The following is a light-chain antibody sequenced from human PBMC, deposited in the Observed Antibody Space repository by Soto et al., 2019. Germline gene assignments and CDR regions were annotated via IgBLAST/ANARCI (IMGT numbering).Light chain of an antibody. CDR3: QQYNTCWT. CDR1: QRVGSD. V-gene: IGKV3D-15*01. J-gene: IGKJ1*01. CDR2: GMF. Sequence: DIVMTQSKASLAVSLGERATINFRASQRVGSDYVAWYQHRPGQPPRLLFSGMFRRASGVPGRFSGSGSGTEFTLTISSLQPDDFATYYCQQYNTCWTFGQGTNV.